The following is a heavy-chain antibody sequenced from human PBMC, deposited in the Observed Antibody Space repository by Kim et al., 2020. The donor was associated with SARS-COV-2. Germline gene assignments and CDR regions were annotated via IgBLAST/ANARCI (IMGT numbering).Heavy chain of an antibody. J-gene: IGHJ5*02. Sequence: GGSLRLSCAVSGFSVSGDYMNWVRQAPGKGLECVSVIHTGGATFYADSVKGRFTISRDSSKNKLYLQMNSLRVEDTAAYYCARHDWFDPWGQGTLVTVSS. CDR2: IHTGGAT. V-gene: IGHV3-66*04. CDR3: ARHDWFDP. CDR1: GFSVSGDY.